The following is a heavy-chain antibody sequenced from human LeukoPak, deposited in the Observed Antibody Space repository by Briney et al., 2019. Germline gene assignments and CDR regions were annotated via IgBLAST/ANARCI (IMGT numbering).Heavy chain of an antibody. CDR3: AREAAGYSYIYYFDY. V-gene: IGHV3-48*03. CDR2: ISSSGSTI. CDR1: GFTFSSYE. Sequence: PGGSLRLSCAASGFTFSSYEMNWVRQAPGKGLEWVSYISSSGSTIYYADSVKGRFTISRDNAKNSLYLQMNSLRAEDTAVYYCAREAAGYSYIYYFDYWGQGTLVTVSS. D-gene: IGHD5-18*01. J-gene: IGHJ4*02.